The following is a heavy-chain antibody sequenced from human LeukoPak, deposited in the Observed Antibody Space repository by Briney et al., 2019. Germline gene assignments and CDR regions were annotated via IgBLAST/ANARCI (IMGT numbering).Heavy chain of an antibody. Sequence: GGSLRLSCAASGFTFSSYSMNWVRQAPGKGLEWVSSISSSRSYIYYADSVKGGFTISRDNAKNSLYLQMNSLRAQDTAVYYCAGKDYFWGSYRYKGGFYYWGQGTLVTVPS. CDR2: ISSSRSYI. CDR3: AGKDYFWGSYRYKGGFYY. V-gene: IGHV3-21*01. D-gene: IGHD3-16*02. J-gene: IGHJ4*02. CDR1: GFTFSSYS.